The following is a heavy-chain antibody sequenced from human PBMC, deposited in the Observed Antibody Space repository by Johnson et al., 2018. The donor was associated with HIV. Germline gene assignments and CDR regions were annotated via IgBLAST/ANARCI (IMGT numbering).Heavy chain of an antibody. CDR2: ISSSGSTI. Sequence: VQLVESGGGVVRPGGSLRLSCAASGFTFDEYGMSWVRQTPGKGLEWVSYISSSGSTIYYADSWKGRFTISRDNAKNSLYLQMNSLRAEDTAVYYCVRVGLWSGYYRDAFDIWGPGTMVTVSS. CDR1: GFTFDEYG. V-gene: IGHV3-48*04. CDR3: VRVGLWSGYYRDAFDI. J-gene: IGHJ3*02. D-gene: IGHD3-3*01.